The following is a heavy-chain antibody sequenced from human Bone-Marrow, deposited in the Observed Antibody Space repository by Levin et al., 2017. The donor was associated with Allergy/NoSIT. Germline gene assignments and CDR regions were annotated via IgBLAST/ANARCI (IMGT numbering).Heavy chain of an antibody. J-gene: IGHJ4*02. V-gene: IGHV3-23*01. Sequence: GESLKISCAASGFTFSSYAMSWVRQAPGKGLEWVSAISGSGGSTYYADSVKGRFTISRDNSKNTLYLQMNSLRAEDTAVYYCAKGTIAVAGNSAYWGQGTLVTVSS. D-gene: IGHD6-19*01. CDR3: AKGTIAVAGNSAY. CDR1: GFTFSSYA. CDR2: ISGSGGST.